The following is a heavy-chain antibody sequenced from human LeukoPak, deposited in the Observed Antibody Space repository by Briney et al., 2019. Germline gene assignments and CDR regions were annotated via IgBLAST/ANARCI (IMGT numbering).Heavy chain of an antibody. J-gene: IGHJ4*02. CDR3: AYCGGDCYTRLHF. CDR2: ISAGGGGST. V-gene: IGHV3-23*01. Sequence: GGSLRLSCAASGFTFSSCAMSWVRQAPGKGLEWVSAISAGGGGSTYYADSVKGRFTISRDNSKNTLYLQMNSLRAEDTAVCYCAYCGGDCYTRLHFWGQGTLVTVSS. CDR1: GFTFSSCA. D-gene: IGHD2-21*02.